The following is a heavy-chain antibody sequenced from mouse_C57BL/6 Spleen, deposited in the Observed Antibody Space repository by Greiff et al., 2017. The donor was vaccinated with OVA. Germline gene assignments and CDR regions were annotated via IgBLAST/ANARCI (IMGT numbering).Heavy chain of an antibody. Sequence: QVQLKQSGAELVRPGPSVKMSCKASGYTFTNYWIGWAKQRPGHGLEWIGDIYPGGGYTNYNEKFKGKATLTADKSSSTAYMQFSSLTSEDSAIYYCARSSQDGYERYFDYWGQGTTLTVSS. D-gene: IGHD2-2*01. CDR2: IYPGGGYT. V-gene: IGHV1-63*01. CDR1: GYTFTNYW. CDR3: ARSSQDGYERYFDY. J-gene: IGHJ2*01.